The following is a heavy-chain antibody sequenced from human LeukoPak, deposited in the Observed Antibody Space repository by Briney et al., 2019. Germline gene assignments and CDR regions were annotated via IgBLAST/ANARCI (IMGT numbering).Heavy chain of an antibody. V-gene: IGHV4-39*01. J-gene: IGHJ4*02. CDR2: IYYSGST. CDR3: ARINWNYVDY. Sequence: NSSETLSLTCTVSGGSISSSSYYWGWIRQPPGKGLEWIGSIYYSGSTYYNPSLKSRVTISVDTSKNQFSLKLGSVTAADTAVYYCARINWNYVDYWGQGTLVTVSS. CDR1: GGSISSSSYY. D-gene: IGHD1-20*01.